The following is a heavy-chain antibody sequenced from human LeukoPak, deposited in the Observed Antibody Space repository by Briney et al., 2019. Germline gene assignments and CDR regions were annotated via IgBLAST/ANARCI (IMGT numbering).Heavy chain of an antibody. J-gene: IGHJ3*02. Sequence: ASVKFSCKASGGTFGRYANSWVRQAPGQGLEWMGGITPIFGTANYSQKLQGRGTINTDESTSTAYMELSSLRSEDTAVYYCARDGLPTRYYDFWSGYADAFDIWGQGTMVTVSS. CDR1: GGTFGRYA. CDR2: ITPIFGTA. CDR3: ARDGLPTRYYDFWSGYADAFDI. D-gene: IGHD3-3*01. V-gene: IGHV1-69*05.